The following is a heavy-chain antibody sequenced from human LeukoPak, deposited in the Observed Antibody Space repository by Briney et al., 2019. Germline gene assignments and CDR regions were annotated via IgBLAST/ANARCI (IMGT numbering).Heavy chain of an antibody. Sequence: SETLSLTCTVSGYSISNDYHWGWIRQPPGKGLEWIGNIYHSGSTYYNPSLKSRVTVSVDTSKNQFSLKLSSVTAADTAVYYCARGDARGYSYGHFHFDHWGHGTLVTVSS. V-gene: IGHV4-38-2*02. CDR2: IYHSGST. CDR3: ARGDARGYSYGHFHFDH. CDR1: GYSISNDYH. J-gene: IGHJ4*01. D-gene: IGHD5-18*01.